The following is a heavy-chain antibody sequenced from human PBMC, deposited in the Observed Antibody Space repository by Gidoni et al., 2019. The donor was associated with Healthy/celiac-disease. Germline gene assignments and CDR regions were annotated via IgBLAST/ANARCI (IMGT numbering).Heavy chain of an antibody. CDR2: LSGSGGGT. Sequence: EVQPLESGGSLLQPGLSVTPSCAASGFSLTSYAMSCVRPAPGKGLEWVAALSGSGGGTCYADSVKGRFTISRDNSKNTLYLQMNSLRAEDTAVYYCAKLPLLQYSSSSGYWGQGTLVTVSS. J-gene: IGHJ4*02. D-gene: IGHD6-6*01. CDR3: AKLPLLQYSSSSGY. CDR1: GFSLTSYA. V-gene: IGHV3-23*01.